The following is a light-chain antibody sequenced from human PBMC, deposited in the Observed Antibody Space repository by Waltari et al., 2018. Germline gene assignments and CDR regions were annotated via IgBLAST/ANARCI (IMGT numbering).Light chain of an antibody. CDR3: SSYTGSSTWV. CDR2: DVS. CDR1: SSDIGGYNY. J-gene: IGLJ3*02. V-gene: IGLV2-14*01. Sequence: QSALTQPAPVSGSPGQSITISCTGTSSDIGGYNYVSWYQQHVGKAPKLMIYDVSKRPSGVSYRFSGSKSGNTASLTISGLQAEDEADYYCSSYTGSSTWVFGGGTKLTVL.